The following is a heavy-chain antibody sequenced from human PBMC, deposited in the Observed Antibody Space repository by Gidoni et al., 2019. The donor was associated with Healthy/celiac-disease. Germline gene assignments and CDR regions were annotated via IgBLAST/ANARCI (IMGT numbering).Heavy chain of an antibody. CDR2: IYYSGST. CDR1: GGSISSGAYY. CDR3: ARATYDFWSGHTGDYYYYGMDV. V-gene: IGHV4-30-4*01. D-gene: IGHD3-3*01. J-gene: IGHJ6*02. Sequence: QVQLQESGPGLVKPSQTLSLTCTVSGGSISSGAYYWSWIRQPPGKGLEWIGYIYYSGSTYYNPSLKSRVTISVDTSKNQFSLKLSSVTAADTAVYYCARATYDFWSGHTGDYYYYGMDVWGQGTTVTVSS.